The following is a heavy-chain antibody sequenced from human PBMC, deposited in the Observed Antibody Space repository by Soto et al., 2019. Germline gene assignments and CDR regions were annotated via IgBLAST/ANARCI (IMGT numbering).Heavy chain of an antibody. CDR1: GYTFTSFA. CDR3: ARGGGYSHFDY. D-gene: IGHD6-19*01. CDR2: INAGNGNT. V-gene: IGHV1-3*05. J-gene: IGHJ4*02. Sequence: QVQLVQSGSEEKKPGASVRVSCKASGYTFTSFAIHWVRQAPGHRLECMGWINAGNGNTKYSQKFQGRVTITRDTSASTDYMELSSLRSEDTAVYYCARGGGYSHFDYWGQGTLFTVSS.